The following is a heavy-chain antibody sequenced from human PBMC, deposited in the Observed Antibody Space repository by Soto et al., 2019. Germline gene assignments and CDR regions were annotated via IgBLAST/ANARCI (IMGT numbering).Heavy chain of an antibody. V-gene: IGHV1-2*02. CDR2: INPNSGGT. D-gene: IGHD3-10*01. CDR1: GYTFTGYY. CDR3: ARRGVRGVISGFDY. J-gene: IGHJ4*02. Sequence: ASVKVSCKASGYTFTGYYMHWVRQAPGQGLEWMGWINPNSGGTNYAQKFQGRVTMTRDTSISTAYMELSRLRSDVTAVYYCARRGVRGVISGFDYWGQGTLVTVSS.